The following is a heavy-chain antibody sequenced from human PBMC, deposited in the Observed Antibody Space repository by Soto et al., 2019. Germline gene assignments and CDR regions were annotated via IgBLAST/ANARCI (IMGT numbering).Heavy chain of an antibody. CDR2: MNPNSGNT. V-gene: IGHV1-8*01. D-gene: IGHD3-10*01. CDR1: GYTFTSYD. CDR3: ARGAPNYYGSGSYRRYYGMDV. Sequence: ASVKVSCKASGYTFTSYDINWVRQATGQGLEWMGWMNPNSGNTGYAQKFQGRVTMTRNTSISTAYMELSSLRSEDTAVYYCARGAPNYYGSGSYRRYYGMDVWGQGTTVTVSS. J-gene: IGHJ6*02.